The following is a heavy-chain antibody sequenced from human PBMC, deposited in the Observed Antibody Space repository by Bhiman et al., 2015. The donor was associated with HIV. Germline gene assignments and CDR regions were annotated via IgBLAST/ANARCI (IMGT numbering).Heavy chain of an antibody. CDR3: ARDQAREVNGMDV. CDR1: GFSFSSYT. V-gene: IGHV3-21*03. J-gene: IGHJ6*02. CDR2: ISSSSYYI. Sequence: EVQLVESGGGLVKPGGSLRLSCTASGFSFSSYTMNWVRQAPGKGLEWVSSISSSSYYIYYADSVKGRFTISRDNAKNSLYLQMNSLRAEDTGVYNCARDQAREVNGMDVWGQGTTVTGLL. D-gene: IGHD3-10*01.